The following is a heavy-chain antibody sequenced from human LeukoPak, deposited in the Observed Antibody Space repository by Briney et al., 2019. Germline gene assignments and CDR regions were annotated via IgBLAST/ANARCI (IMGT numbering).Heavy chain of an antibody. CDR1: GFTFSSYG. CDR3: ARATVTRWFDP. V-gene: IGHV3-33*01. J-gene: IGHJ5*02. Sequence: GGSLRLSCAASGFTFSSYGMHWVRQAPGKGLEWVAVIWYDGSNKYYADSVKGRFTISRDNSKNTLYLQMNSLRAEDTAVYYCARATVTRWFDPWGQGALDTVSS. CDR2: IWYDGSNK. D-gene: IGHD4-17*01.